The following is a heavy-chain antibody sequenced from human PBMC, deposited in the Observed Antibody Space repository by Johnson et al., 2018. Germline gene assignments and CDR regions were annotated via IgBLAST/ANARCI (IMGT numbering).Heavy chain of an antibody. J-gene: IGHJ6*02. CDR3: ARDHYANSGMDV. CDR1: GFIFSDYY. D-gene: IGHD3-16*01. Sequence: QVQLVESGGGLVQPGGSLRLSCAASGFIFSDYYMNWIRQAPGKGLEWVSYISSSGTSISYADSVRGRFTISRDNTKNSLYLQMNSLRAEDTAVYYCARDHYANSGMDVWGQGTTVTVSS. V-gene: IGHV3-11*01. CDR2: ISSSGTSI.